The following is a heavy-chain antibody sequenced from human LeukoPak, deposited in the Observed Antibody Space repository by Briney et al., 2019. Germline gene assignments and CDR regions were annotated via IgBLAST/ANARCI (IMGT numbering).Heavy chain of an antibody. CDR3: ARPYIVVVPAAIGY. V-gene: IGHV1-2*06. Sequence: ASVKVSCKASGYTFTGYYMHWVRQAPGQGLEWIGRINPNSGGTNYAQKFQGRVTMTRDTSISTAYMELSRLRSDDTAVYYCARPYIVVVPAAIGYWGQGTLVTVSS. D-gene: IGHD2-2*01. J-gene: IGHJ4*02. CDR1: GYTFTGYY. CDR2: INPNSGGT.